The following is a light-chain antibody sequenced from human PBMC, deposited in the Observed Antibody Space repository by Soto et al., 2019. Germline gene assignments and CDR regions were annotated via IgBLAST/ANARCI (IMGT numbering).Light chain of an antibody. CDR2: GAS. J-gene: IGKJ1*01. CDR3: QQYRNWPRT. CDR1: QSVSSIY. Sequence: PGERATLSCRASQSVSSIYLAWYQQKPGQAPRLLIYGASTRATDMPGRFSGRGSGTEFTLTISSLQSEDYAVYYCQQYRNWPRTFGQGTKVDI. V-gene: IGKV3-15*01.